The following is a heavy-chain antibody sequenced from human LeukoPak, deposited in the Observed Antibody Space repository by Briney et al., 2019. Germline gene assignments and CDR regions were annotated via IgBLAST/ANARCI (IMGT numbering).Heavy chain of an antibody. CDR3: AADSGTVADAFDI. Sequence: SVKVSCKASGFSFTNSPMQWVRQSRGQRLEWIGWIVVGSDITDYAQKFQERVTITRDMSTSTVYMELSSLRSEDTAVYYCAADSGTVADAFDIWGQGTMVTVSS. CDR1: GFSFTNSP. V-gene: IGHV1-58*02. D-gene: IGHD4-23*01. J-gene: IGHJ3*02. CDR2: IVVGSDIT.